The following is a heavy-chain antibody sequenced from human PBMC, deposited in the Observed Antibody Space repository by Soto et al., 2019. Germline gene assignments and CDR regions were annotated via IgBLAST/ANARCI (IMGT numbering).Heavy chain of an antibody. Sequence: EVQLVESGGGLVKPGGSLRVSCAASGFTFSSYWMHLVRKAPGKGLVGVSRINSDGSSTSYADSVKGRFTISRNNAKNSRDLQVRSLIAEHTGIYYGARVGAVAGVHYWGHTTLVTVSS. CDR3: ARVGAVAGVHY. CDR1: GFTFSSYW. CDR2: INSDGSST. V-gene: IGHV3-74*01. J-gene: IGHJ4*01. D-gene: IGHD6-19*01.